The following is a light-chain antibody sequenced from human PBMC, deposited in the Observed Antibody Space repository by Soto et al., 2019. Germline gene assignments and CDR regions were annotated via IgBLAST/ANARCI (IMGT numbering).Light chain of an antibody. J-gene: IGKJ1*01. CDR3: QQYAVSPWT. V-gene: IGKV3-20*01. Sequence: EIVLTQSPGTLSLSPGERATLSCRASQSVSSNYLAWYQQKPGQAPRLLIYGASNRATGIPDRFSGSESGTDFPLTISRLEPEDFAVYFWQQYAVSPWTFGQGTKVEIK. CDR2: GAS. CDR1: QSVSSNY.